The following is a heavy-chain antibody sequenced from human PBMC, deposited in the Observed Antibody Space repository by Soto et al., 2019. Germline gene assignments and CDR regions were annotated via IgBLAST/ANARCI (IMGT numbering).Heavy chain of an antibody. J-gene: IGHJ4*02. CDR1: GYTLSSYA. CDR3: ARGVAFLDY. CDR2: IHAGNGNT. D-gene: IGHD2-15*01. Sequence: ASVNVSCEASGYTLSSYAIHWVRQAPGQGLEWMGWIHAGNGNTKYSQSFQGRVTISRDTSATTAYMELNSLRSEDTAVYYCARGVAFLDYWGQGTLVTVSS. V-gene: IGHV1-3*01.